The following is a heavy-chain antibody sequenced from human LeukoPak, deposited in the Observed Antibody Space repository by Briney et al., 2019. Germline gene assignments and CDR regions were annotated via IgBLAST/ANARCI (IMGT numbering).Heavy chain of an antibody. Sequence: AGGTLRLSCAASGFTFSSYGMHWVRQAPGKGLERVAFIRYDGSNKYYADSVKGRFTISRDNSKNTLYLQMNSLRAEDTAVYYCAKSTSYYYYMDVWGKGTTVTISS. V-gene: IGHV3-30*02. CDR2: IRYDGSNK. J-gene: IGHJ6*03. CDR3: AKSTSYYYYMDV. CDR1: GFTFSSYG. D-gene: IGHD5/OR15-5a*01.